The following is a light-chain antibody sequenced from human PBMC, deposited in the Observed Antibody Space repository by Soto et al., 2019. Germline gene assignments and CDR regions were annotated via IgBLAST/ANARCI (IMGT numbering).Light chain of an antibody. J-gene: IGLJ1*01. CDR2: DDS. Sequence: SYDLAQPPSVSVAPGQTARITFGGNNIGSESVHWYQQQPGQAPVLVVYDDSDRPSGIPERFSGSKSGNTATLTITRVEAGDEADYYCQLWDRNSDRYVFGTGTKVTVL. V-gene: IGLV3-21*02. CDR3: QLWDRNSDRYV. CDR1: NIGSES.